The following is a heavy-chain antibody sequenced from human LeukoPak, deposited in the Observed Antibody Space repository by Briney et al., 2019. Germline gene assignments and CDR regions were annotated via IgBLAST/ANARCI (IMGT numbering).Heavy chain of an antibody. CDR2: ISGSGGST. CDR3: AKDAIAAAGTPWFDP. Sequence: PGGSLRLSCAASGFTFSSYAMSWVRQAPGKGLECVSGISGSGGSTFYADSVKGRFTISRDNSKNTLYLQMNSMRAEDTAVYYCAKDAIAAAGTPWFDPWGQGTLVTVSS. J-gene: IGHJ5*02. V-gene: IGHV3-23*01. D-gene: IGHD6-13*01. CDR1: GFTFSSYA.